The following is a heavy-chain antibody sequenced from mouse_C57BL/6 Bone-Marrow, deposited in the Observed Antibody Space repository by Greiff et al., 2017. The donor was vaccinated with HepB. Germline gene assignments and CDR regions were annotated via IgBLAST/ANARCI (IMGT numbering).Heavy chain of an antibody. CDR1: GFTFSSYA. Sequence: EVKLVESGGGLVKPGGSLKLSCAASGFTFSSYAMSWVRQTPEKRLEWVAYISSGGDYIYYADTVKGRFTISRDNARNTLYLQMSSLKSEDTAMYYCTKVLAAFDVWGTGTTVTVSS. CDR2: ISSGGDYI. J-gene: IGHJ1*03. D-gene: IGHD1-3*01. V-gene: IGHV5-9-1*02. CDR3: TKVLAAFDV.